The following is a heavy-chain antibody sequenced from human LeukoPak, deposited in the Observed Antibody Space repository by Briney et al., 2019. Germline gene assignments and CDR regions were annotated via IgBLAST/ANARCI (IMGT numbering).Heavy chain of an antibody. Sequence: SVKVSCKASGGTFSSYAISWVRQAPGQGLEWMGGIIPIFGTTNYAQKFQDRVTITADKSTSAAYMELSSLRSEDTAVYYCARVVGLTGYSSSWYSGYYYYMDVWGKGTTVTVSS. CDR3: ARVVGLTGYSSSWYSGYYYYMDV. D-gene: IGHD6-13*01. J-gene: IGHJ6*03. CDR2: IIPIFGTT. CDR1: GGTFSSYA. V-gene: IGHV1-69*06.